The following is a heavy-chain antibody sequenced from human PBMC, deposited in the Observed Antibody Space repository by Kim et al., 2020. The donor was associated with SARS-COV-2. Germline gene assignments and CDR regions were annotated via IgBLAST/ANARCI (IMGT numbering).Heavy chain of an antibody. J-gene: IGHJ4*02. CDR1: GYTLTELS. CDR2: FEPKDGDT. D-gene: IGHD2-21*01. CDR3: APVHTATCYFFAV. Sequence: ASVKVSCKVSGYTLTELSLHWVRQAPGKGLEWMGGFEPKDGDTIYAQKFQGRITMTTDTSTSIAYMELSSLRSEDTAVYYCAPVHTATCYFFAVRGRGT. V-gene: IGHV1-24*01.